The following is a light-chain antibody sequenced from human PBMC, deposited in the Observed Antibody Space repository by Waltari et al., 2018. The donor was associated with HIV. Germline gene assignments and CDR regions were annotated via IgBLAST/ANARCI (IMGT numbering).Light chain of an antibody. CDR3: SAWDSSVNVWI. V-gene: IGLV10-54*04. J-gene: IGLJ2*01. Sequence: QAGLIQPPSVSKGLGQTATLTCTGNSNNVGNEGAVWLQQFQGHPPSLLSHRDHSRPSETSQRISASRSGDPASLTITGLRPGDEADYYCSAWDSSVNVWIFGGGTKLTV. CDR2: RDH. CDR1: SNNVGNEG.